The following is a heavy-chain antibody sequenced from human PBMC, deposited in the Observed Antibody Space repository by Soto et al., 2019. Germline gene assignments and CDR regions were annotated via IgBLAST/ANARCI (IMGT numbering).Heavy chain of an antibody. V-gene: IGHV3-30-3*01. CDR2: ISYDGSNK. CDR3: AKERSSGWSFDY. Sequence: PGGSLRLSCAASGFTFSIYNMHWVRQAPGKGLEWVADISYDGSNKYYADSVKGRFTVSRDNSKNTLYMQMNSLRAEDTAVFYCAKERSSGWSFDYWGQGTLVTVSS. CDR1: GFTFSIYN. J-gene: IGHJ4*02. D-gene: IGHD6-19*01.